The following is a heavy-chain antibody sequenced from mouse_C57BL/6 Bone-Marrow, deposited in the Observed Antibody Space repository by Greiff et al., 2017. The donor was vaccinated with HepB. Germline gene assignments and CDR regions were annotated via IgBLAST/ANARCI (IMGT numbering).Heavy chain of an antibody. CDR1: GYTFTSYW. V-gene: IGHV1-52*01. CDR2: IDPSDSET. CDR3: ARARYYYGSSYYFDY. D-gene: IGHD1-1*01. Sequence: VQLQQPGAELVRPGSSVKLSCKASGYTFTSYWMHWVKQRPIQGLEWIGNIDPSDSETHYNQKFKDKATLTVDKSSSTAYMQLSSLTSEDSAVYYCARARYYYGSSYYFDYWGQGTTLTVSS. J-gene: IGHJ2*01.